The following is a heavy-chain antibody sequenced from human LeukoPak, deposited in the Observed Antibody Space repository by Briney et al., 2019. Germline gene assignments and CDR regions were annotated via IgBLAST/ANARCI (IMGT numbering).Heavy chain of an antibody. Sequence: GGSLRLSCAASGFTFSSYEMNWVRQAPGKGLEWVSYISSSGSTIYYADSVKGRFTISRDNAEKSLYLQMNSLRAEDTAVYYCARLGDTGGFDWYFDLWGRGTLVTVSS. CDR3: ARLGDTGGFDWYFDL. CDR1: GFTFSSYE. J-gene: IGHJ2*01. CDR2: ISSSGSTI. D-gene: IGHD2-8*02. V-gene: IGHV3-48*03.